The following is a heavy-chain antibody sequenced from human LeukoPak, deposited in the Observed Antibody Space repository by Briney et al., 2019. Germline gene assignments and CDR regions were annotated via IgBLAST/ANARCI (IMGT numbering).Heavy chain of an antibody. CDR3: ARDSISIFGVDYGMDV. D-gene: IGHD3-3*02. Sequence: GGSLRLSCAASGFTFSSYSMNWVRQAPGKGLEWVSSISSSSSYIYYADTVKGRFTFSRDNAKNSLYLQMNSLRAEDTAVYYCARDSISIFGVDYGMDVWGQGTTVTVSS. V-gene: IGHV3-21*01. CDR1: GFTFSSYS. J-gene: IGHJ6*02. CDR2: ISSSSSYI.